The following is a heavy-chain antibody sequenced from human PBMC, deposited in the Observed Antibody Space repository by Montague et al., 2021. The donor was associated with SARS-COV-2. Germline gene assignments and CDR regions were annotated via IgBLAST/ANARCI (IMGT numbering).Heavy chain of an antibody. CDR1: GGSISSGSYY. CDR3: ARHVYDILTGYYTYWYFDL. Sequence: TLSLTCTVSGGSISSGSYYWSWIRQPAGKGLEWIGRIYTSGSTNYNPSLKSRVTISVDTSKNQFSLKLSSVTAADTAVYYCARHVYDILTGYYTYWYFDLWGRGTLVTVSS. J-gene: IGHJ2*01. V-gene: IGHV4-61*02. D-gene: IGHD3-9*01. CDR2: IYTSGST.